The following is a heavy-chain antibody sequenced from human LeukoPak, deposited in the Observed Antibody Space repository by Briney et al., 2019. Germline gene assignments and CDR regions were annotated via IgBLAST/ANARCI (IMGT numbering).Heavy chain of an antibody. CDR2: IYHSGST. CDR3: AGTLTRGYSYGHDAFDI. D-gene: IGHD5-18*01. CDR1: GGSISSGSYY. J-gene: IGHJ3*02. V-gene: IGHV4-39*07. Sequence: SETLSLTCTVSGGSISSGSYYWGWIRQPPGKGLEWIGEIYHSGSTNYNPSLKSRVTISVDKSKNQFSLKLSSVTAADTAVYYCAGTLTRGYSYGHDAFDIWGRGTMVAVSS.